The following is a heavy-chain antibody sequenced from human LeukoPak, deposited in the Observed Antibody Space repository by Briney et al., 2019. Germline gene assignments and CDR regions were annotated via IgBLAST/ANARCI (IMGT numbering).Heavy chain of an antibody. CDR2: VDHTGST. V-gene: IGHV4-59*01. Sequence: KSSETLSLTCSVSDDSITMYYWTWIRQPPGKGLEWIGYVDHTGSTNFNPSLNGRVSISRDTSKNLSSLRLRSVTAADTAVYFCARGRVSSSTWYSTYYYYFYMDVWGKGTTVTVSS. CDR3: ARGRVSSSTWYSTYYYYFYMDV. J-gene: IGHJ6*03. D-gene: IGHD4-11*01. CDR1: DDSITMYY.